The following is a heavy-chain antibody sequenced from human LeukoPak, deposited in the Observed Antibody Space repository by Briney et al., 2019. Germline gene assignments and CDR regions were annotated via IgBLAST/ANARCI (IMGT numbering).Heavy chain of an antibody. V-gene: IGHV4-39*01. D-gene: IGHD2-2*01. CDR1: GGSISSSSYY. J-gene: IGHJ4*02. Sequence: SETLSFTCTVSGGSISSSSYYWGWIRQPPGKGLEWIGSIYYSGSTYYNPSLKSRVTISVDTSKNQFSLKLSSVTAADTAVYYCASPTVYCSSTSCYQDYFDYWGQGTLVIVSS. CDR2: IYYSGST. CDR3: ASPTVYCSSTSCYQDYFDY.